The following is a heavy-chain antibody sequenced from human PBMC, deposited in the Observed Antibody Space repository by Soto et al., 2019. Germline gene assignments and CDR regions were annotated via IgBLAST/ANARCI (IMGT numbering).Heavy chain of an antibody. CDR1: GGTFSSYA. Sequence: SLQVSCKASGGTFSSYAISWVRQAPGQGLEWMGGIIPIFGTANYAQKFQGRVTITADESTSTAYMELSSLRSEDTAVYYCARSGDCSGGSCYPYYHHYGMDLWGEGTTVIVSS. V-gene: IGHV1-69*13. CDR2: IIPIFGTA. D-gene: IGHD2-15*01. CDR3: ARSGDCSGGSCYPYYHHYGMDL. J-gene: IGHJ6*04.